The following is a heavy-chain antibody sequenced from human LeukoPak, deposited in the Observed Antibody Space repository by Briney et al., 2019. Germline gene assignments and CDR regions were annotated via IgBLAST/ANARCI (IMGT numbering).Heavy chain of an antibody. CDR2: IYYSGST. Sequence: SETLSLTCTVSGGSISSYYWSWIRQPPGKGPEWIGYIYYSGSTNYNPSLKSRVTISVDTSKNQFSLKLSSVTAADTAVYYCARAYCGGDCYRGWFDPWGQGTLVTVSS. CDR3: ARAYCGGDCYRGWFDP. V-gene: IGHV4-59*01. D-gene: IGHD2-21*02. J-gene: IGHJ5*02. CDR1: GGSISSYY.